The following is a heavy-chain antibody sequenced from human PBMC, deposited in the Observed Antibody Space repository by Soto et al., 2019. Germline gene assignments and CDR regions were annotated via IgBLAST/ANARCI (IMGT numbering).Heavy chain of an antibody. Sequence: QLQLHESGSGLVKPSQTLSLTCVVSGGSISSGGYSWGWIRQPPGKGLEWIGYIYHSGSTYSNPSLKLRVPRSLDGTKNQFSLNLSSVTAADTAVYYCARTVYYSDCDDYYAAKFNSWGQGTLVTVSS. V-gene: IGHV4-30-2*01. CDR2: IYHSGST. J-gene: IGHJ4*02. D-gene: IGHD3-22*01. CDR1: GGSISSGGYS. CDR3: ARTVYYSDCDDYYAAKFNS.